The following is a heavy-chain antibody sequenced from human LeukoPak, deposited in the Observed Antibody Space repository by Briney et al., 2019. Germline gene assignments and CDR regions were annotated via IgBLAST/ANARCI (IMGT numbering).Heavy chain of an antibody. J-gene: IGHJ4*02. Sequence: PSETLSLTCAVYGGSFSGYDWSWIRQPPGKGLEWIGEINHSGSTNYSPSLKSRVTISVDTSKNHFSLKVRSVTAADTAVYYCVRRNTRYYFDYWGQGTLVTVSS. CDR2: INHSGST. V-gene: IGHV4-34*01. CDR3: VRRNTRYYFDY. D-gene: IGHD1-14*01. CDR1: GGSFSGYD.